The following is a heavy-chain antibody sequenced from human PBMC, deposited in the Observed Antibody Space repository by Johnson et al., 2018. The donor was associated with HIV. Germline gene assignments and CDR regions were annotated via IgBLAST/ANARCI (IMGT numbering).Heavy chain of an antibody. V-gene: IGHV3-30-3*01. CDR2: MSFDGNNR. CDR1: GFTFSSNP. Sequence: QVQLVESGGGVVQPGRSLRLSCAASGFTFSSNPMHWVRQAPGKGLEWVAVMSFDGNNRYYADSVKGRFTISRDNSKNTLYLQMNSLRPEDTAVYYCAREYKLSSGTYSSAFDIWGQGTMVIVSS. D-gene: IGHD1-26*01. J-gene: IGHJ3*02. CDR3: AREYKLSSGTYSSAFDI.